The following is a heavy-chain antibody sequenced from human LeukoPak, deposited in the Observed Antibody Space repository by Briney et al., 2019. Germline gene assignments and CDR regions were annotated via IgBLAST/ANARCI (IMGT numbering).Heavy chain of an antibody. CDR3: VGEDYNILTGPGQGAFDV. CDR2: IEQHGSEK. D-gene: IGHD3-9*01. V-gene: IGHV3-7*01. Sequence: GGSLRLSCAASGFPFSSYWMSWVRQAPGKGLEWVANIEQHGSEKYYVDSVTGRFTISRDNAKNSLYLQMNSLRAEDTAVYYCVGEDYNILTGPGQGAFDVWGQGTVVTVSS. J-gene: IGHJ3*01. CDR1: GFPFSSYW.